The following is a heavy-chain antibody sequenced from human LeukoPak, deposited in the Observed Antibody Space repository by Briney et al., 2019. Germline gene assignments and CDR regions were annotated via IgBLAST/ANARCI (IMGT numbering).Heavy chain of an antibody. CDR3: ASDSLGATSFDY. D-gene: IGHD1-26*01. V-gene: IGHV1-69*04. Sequence: SVKVSCKASGGTFSSYAIIWVRQAPGQGLEWMGRIIPILGIANYAQKFQGRVTITADKSTSTAYMELSSLRSEDTAVYYCASDSLGATSFDYWGQGTLVTVSS. J-gene: IGHJ4*02. CDR2: IIPILGIA. CDR1: GGTFSSYA.